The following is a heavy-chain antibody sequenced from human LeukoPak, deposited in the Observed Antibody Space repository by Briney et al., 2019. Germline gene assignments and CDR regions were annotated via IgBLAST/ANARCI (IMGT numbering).Heavy chain of an antibody. CDR1: GFTFSNSA. V-gene: IGHV3-21*01. Sequence: GGSLRLSCAASGFTFSNSAMSWVRQAPGKGLEWVSSISSSSSYIYYADSVKGRFTISRDNAKNSLYLQMNSLRAEDTAVYYCARANTRGTTIDYWGQGTLVTVSS. CDR2: ISSSSSYI. D-gene: IGHD3-16*01. J-gene: IGHJ4*02. CDR3: ARANTRGTTIDY.